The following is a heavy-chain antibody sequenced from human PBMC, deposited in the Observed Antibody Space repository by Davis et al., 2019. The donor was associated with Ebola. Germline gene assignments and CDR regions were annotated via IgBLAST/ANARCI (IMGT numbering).Heavy chain of an antibody. CDR2: ISAYNGNT. CDR1: GYTFTSYG. D-gene: IGHD3-16*02. Sequence: AASVKVSCKASGYTFTSYGISWVRQAPGQGLEWMGWISAYNGNTNYAQKLQGRVTMTTDTSTSTAYMELRSLRSDDTAVYYCAREIVGLHLGELSPWDWFDPWGQGTLVTVSP. V-gene: IGHV1-18*01. CDR3: AREIVGLHLGELSPWDWFDP. J-gene: IGHJ5*02.